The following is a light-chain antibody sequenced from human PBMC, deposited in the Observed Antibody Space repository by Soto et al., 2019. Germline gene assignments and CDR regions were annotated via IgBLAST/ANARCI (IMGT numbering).Light chain of an antibody. CDR3: QQYSGSPWT. CDR2: GAS. J-gene: IGKJ1*01. V-gene: IGKV3-20*01. CDR1: QSIRSSY. Sequence: EMVLTQSPGTLSLSPGERASLLCRASQSIRSSYLAWYQQKAGQAPRLLIYGASSRATGIPDRFSGSGSGTDFTLTISRLEPADFAVYYCQQYSGSPWTFGQGTKVEIK.